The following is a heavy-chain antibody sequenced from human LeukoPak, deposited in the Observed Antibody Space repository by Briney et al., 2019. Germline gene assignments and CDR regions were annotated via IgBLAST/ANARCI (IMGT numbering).Heavy chain of an antibody. J-gene: IGHJ4*02. CDR1: GYTFTDYY. CDR3: ATAGITGFLGLD. D-gene: IGHD1-20*01. V-gene: IGHV1-69-2*01. CDR2: VGPEDGET. Sequence: ASVKISCKVSGYTFTDYYMHWVQQAPGKGLEWMGLVGPEDGETIYAEKFQGRVTITADTSTDTAYMELSSLRSEDTAVYYCATAGITGFLGLDWGQGTLVTVSS.